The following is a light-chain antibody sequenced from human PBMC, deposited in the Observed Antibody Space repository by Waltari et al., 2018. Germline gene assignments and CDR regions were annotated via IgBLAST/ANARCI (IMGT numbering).Light chain of an antibody. CDR2: EVS. J-gene: IGLJ1*01. CDR3: SSYTTSSAPGV. CDR1: DSHVGAYAF. V-gene: IGLV2-14*01. Sequence: QSALTQPASVSGSPGQPITISCPGTDSHVGAYAFVTWYQQHPSKAPHLIIYEVSNRPSGISNRFSASKSGNTASLTISGLQAEDEADYYCSSYTTSSAPGVFGTGTRVTVL.